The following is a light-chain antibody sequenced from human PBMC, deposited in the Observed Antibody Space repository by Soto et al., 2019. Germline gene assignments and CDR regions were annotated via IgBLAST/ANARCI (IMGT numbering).Light chain of an antibody. V-gene: IGKV3-20*01. CDR1: QSVSSSY. Sequence: EIVLTQSPCTLSLSPGEKAALSSRASQSVSSSYLAWYQQKPGQAPRLLIYGASSRATGIPDRFSGSGSGTDFTLTISRLEPEDFAVYYCQQYGSSPWTFGQGTKVDIK. CDR2: GAS. CDR3: QQYGSSPWT. J-gene: IGKJ1*01.